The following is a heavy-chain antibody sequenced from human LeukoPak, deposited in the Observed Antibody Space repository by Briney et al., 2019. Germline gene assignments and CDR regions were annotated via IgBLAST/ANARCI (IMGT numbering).Heavy chain of an antibody. CDR2: IDPSDSYT. CDR1: GYSFTSYW. V-gene: IGHV5-10-1*01. D-gene: IGHD4-17*01. CDR3: ATVTTIYYYYGMDV. J-gene: IGHJ6*02. Sequence: GESLKISCKGSGYSFTSYWISWVRQMPGKGLEWMGRIDPSDSYTNYSPSFQGHVTISADKSISTAYLQWSSLKASDTAMYYCATVTTIYYYYGMDVWGQGTTVTVSS.